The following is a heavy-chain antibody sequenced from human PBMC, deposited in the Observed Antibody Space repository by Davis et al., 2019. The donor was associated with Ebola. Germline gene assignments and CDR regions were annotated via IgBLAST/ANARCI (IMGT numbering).Heavy chain of an antibody. Sequence: GGSLRLSCAASGFTFSGSAMHWVRQASGKGLEWVGRIRSKANSYATAYAASVKGRFTISRDNSKNSLYLQMNSLRTEDTALYYCAKGGDYFDYWGQGTLVTVSS. V-gene: IGHV3-73*01. J-gene: IGHJ4*02. CDR3: AKGGDYFDY. CDR2: IRSKANSYAT. D-gene: IGHD3-16*01. CDR1: GFTFSGSA.